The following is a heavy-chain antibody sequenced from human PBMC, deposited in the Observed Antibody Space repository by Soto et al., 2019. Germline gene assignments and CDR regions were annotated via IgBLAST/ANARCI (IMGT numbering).Heavy chain of an antibody. V-gene: IGHV4-59*08. Sequence: QVQLQESGPGLVKPSETLSLTCTVSGGSISSYYWSWIRQPPGKGLEWIGYIYYSGSTNYNPSLKSRVTTSVDMSKNQFSLKLSSVTAADTAVYYCARVPTTYYYGSGSSDNGYYGMDVWGQGTTVTVSS. J-gene: IGHJ6*02. CDR3: ARVPTTYYYGSGSSDNGYYGMDV. CDR1: GGSISSYY. D-gene: IGHD3-10*01. CDR2: IYYSGST.